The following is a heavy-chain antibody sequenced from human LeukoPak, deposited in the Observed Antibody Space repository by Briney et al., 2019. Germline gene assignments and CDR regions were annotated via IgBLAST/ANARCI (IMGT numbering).Heavy chain of an antibody. D-gene: IGHD3-10*01. V-gene: IGHV3-21*01. Sequence: GGSLRLSCAASGFTFSSYSMNWVRQAPGKGLELVSSISSSISYIYYADSVKGRFTISRDNAKNSLYLQMNSLRAEDTAVYYCARDDYYYGSGSPIDYWGQGTLVTVSS. CDR3: ARDDYYYGSGSPIDY. CDR1: GFTFSSYS. CDR2: ISSSISYI. J-gene: IGHJ4*02.